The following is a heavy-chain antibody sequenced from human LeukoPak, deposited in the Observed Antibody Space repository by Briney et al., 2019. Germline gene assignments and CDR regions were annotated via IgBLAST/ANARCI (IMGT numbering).Heavy chain of an antibody. D-gene: IGHD4-23*01. CDR3: AKERGGNSASFDY. CDR2: ISWDGDST. V-gene: IGHV3-43*01. Sequence: PGGSLRLSCEASGFNFDDYSMDWVRRGPGKGLEWVSSISWDGDSTYYADSVKGRFTISRDDSKNSLYLQMDSLRTGDTAFYFCAKERGGNSASFDYWGQGTLVTVSS. CDR1: GFNFDDYS. J-gene: IGHJ4*02.